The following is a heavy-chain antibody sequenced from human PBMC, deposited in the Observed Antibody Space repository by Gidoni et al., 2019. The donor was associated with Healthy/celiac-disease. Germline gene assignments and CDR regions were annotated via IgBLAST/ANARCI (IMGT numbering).Heavy chain of an antibody. D-gene: IGHD3-22*01. Sequence: QVQLVQSGAEVKKPGSSVKVSCKASGGTFSSYAISWVRQAPGQGLEWMGGIIPIFGTANYAQKFQGRVTITADESTSTAYMELSSLRSEDTAVYYCARDGGRYYYDSSGSTMNWFDPWGQGTLVTVSS. CDR3: ARDGGRYYYDSSGSTMNWFDP. V-gene: IGHV1-69*01. CDR2: IIPIFGTA. J-gene: IGHJ5*02. CDR1: GGTFSSYA.